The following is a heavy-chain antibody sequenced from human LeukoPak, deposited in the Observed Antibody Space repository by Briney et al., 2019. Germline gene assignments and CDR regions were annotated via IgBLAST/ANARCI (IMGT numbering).Heavy chain of an antibody. CDR1: GFIFNHHA. D-gene: IGHD4-11*01. CDR3: AEDAQRGFDYSNSLEY. V-gene: IGHV3-33*06. Sequence: PGGSLRLSCAASGFIFNHHAMHWVRQAPGKGLEWVAVIWSDKSNRFYGDSVRGRFTISRDDSRKTVYLQMERMAAEGTAIYYCAEDAQRGFDYSNSLEYWGQGALVTVAS. J-gene: IGHJ4*02. CDR2: IWSDKSNR.